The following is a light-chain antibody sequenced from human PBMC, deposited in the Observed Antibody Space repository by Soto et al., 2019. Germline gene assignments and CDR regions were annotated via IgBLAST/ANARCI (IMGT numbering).Light chain of an antibody. CDR3: QQRSNWRRT. J-gene: IGKJ1*01. CDR1: QSVSSY. Sequence: EIVLTQSPATLSLSPGERATLSCRASQSVSSYLAWYQQKPGQAPRLLIYDASNRATGIPARFSGSGSGTDFTLTISSLEPEDSAVYYCQQRSNWRRTFGQGPKVEIK. CDR2: DAS. V-gene: IGKV3-11*01.